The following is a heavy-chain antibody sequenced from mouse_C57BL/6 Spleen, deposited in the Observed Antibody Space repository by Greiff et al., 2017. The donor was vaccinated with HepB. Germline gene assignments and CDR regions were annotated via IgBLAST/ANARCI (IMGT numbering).Heavy chain of an antibody. CDR1: GYTFTSYW. J-gene: IGHJ2*01. CDR2: IYPGSGST. D-gene: IGHD1-1*01. CDR3: AREFTTVVATGRYYFDY. V-gene: IGHV1-55*01. Sequence: QVQLKQSGAELVKPGASVKMSCKASGYTFTSYWITWVKQRPGQGLEWIGDIYPGSGSTNYNEKFKSKATLTVDTSSSTAYMQLSSLTSEDSAVYYCAREFTTVVATGRYYFDYWGQGTTLTVSS.